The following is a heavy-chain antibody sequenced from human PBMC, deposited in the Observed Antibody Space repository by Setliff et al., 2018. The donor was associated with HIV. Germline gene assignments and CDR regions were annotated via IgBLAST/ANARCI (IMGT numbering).Heavy chain of an antibody. CDR1: GGSFSRDY. Sequence: SETLSLTCAVYGGSFSRDYWTWIRQPPGKGPEWIGEINHSGITNYNSFLKSRVTISIDTSKNQFSLKLNSVTAADTAMYYCATGWLDSSGQKNFGSWGQGTLVTVTS. J-gene: IGHJ5*01. D-gene: IGHD3-22*01. CDR3: ATGWLDSSGQKNFGS. V-gene: IGHV4-34*01. CDR2: INHSGIT.